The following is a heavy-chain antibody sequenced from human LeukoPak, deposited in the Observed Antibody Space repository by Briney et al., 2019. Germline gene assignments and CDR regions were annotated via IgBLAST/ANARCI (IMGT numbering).Heavy chain of an antibody. CDR1: GFTVSSKY. V-gene: IGHV3-66*01. CDR2: FYSGGST. Sequence: GGSLRLSCAAFGFTVSSKYMSWVRQAPGKGLEWVSVFYSGGSTYYEDSAKGRFTISRDNSKNTLYFQMNSLRAGDTAVYYCARGPGWNYFDYWGQETVLTVSS. J-gene: IGHJ4*02. D-gene: IGHD6-19*01. CDR3: ARGPGWNYFDY.